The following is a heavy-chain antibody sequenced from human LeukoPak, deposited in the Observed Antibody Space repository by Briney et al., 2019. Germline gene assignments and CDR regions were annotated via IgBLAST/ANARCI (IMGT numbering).Heavy chain of an antibody. V-gene: IGHV4-61*01. Sequence: PSETLSLTCTVSGGSVSSGSYYWSWIRQPPGKGLEWIGYIYYSGSTNYNPSLKSRVTISVDTSKNQFSLKLSSVTAADTAVYYCARDVGVHPFDYWGQGTLVTVSS. D-gene: IGHD1-1*01. CDR1: GGSVSSGSYY. CDR3: ARDVGVHPFDY. J-gene: IGHJ4*02. CDR2: IYYSGST.